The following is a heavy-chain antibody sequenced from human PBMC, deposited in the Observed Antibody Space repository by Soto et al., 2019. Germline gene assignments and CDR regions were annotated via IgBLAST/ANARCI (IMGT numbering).Heavy chain of an antibody. CDR1: GYTFKNYG. D-gene: IGHD3-9*01. Sequence: ASVKVSCKASGYTFKNYGISWVRQAPGRGLEWVAWISAYNGDTSYAQHFQGRVTVTTETVTNTAYMELRSLRPDDTAVYFCVLGGLETGYYRDMDYWGQGTLVTVSS. CDR3: VLGGLETGYYRDMDY. V-gene: IGHV1-18*04. CDR2: ISAYNGDT. J-gene: IGHJ4*02.